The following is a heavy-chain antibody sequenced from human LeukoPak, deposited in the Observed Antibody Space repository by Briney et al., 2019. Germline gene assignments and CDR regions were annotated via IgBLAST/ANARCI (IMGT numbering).Heavy chain of an antibody. CDR3: TKSPSWGSGLDAFDI. V-gene: IGHV4-59*01. CDR1: GGSFSNYY. Sequence: SETLSLTCAVSGGSFSNYYWSWIRQPPGKGLEWIGYIYYTGSTKYNPSLKSRVTLSVDSSKTQFSLKLNSVTAADTAVYYCTKSPSWGSGLDAFDIWGQGTMVTVSS. CDR2: IYYTGST. D-gene: IGHD7-27*01. J-gene: IGHJ3*02.